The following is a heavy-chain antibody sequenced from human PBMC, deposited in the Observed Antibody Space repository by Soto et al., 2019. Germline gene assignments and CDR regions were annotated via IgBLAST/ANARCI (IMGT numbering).Heavy chain of an antibody. CDR3: ARKYHFGSGSYLYYFDY. D-gene: IGHD3-10*01. J-gene: IGHJ4*02. V-gene: IGHV3-23*01. CDR1: GFTFSSYA. Sequence: GGSLRLSCAASGFTFSSYAMSWVRQAAGKGLDWVSTIAADGGSTYYGDSVKGRFSISRDNSKNTPFLQLNSLRAEDTAVYYCARKYHFGSGSYLYYFDYWGQGGLVTVSS. CDR2: IAADGGST.